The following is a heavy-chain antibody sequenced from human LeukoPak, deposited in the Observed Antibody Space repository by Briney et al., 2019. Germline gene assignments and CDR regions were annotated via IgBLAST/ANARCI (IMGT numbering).Heavy chain of an antibody. Sequence: GGSLRLSXAASGFTFSSYSMNWVRQAPGKGLEWVSSISSSSSYIYYADSVKGRFTISRDNAKNSLYLQMNSLRAEDTAVYYCARDLDTVTTAFDIWGQGTMVTVSS. CDR2: ISSSSSYI. D-gene: IGHD4-17*01. V-gene: IGHV3-21*01. CDR1: GFTFSSYS. CDR3: ARDLDTVTTAFDI. J-gene: IGHJ3*02.